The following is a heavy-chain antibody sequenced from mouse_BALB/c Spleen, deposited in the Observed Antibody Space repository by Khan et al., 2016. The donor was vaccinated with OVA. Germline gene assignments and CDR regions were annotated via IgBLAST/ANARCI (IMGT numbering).Heavy chain of an antibody. CDR2: ITSGGSYT. J-gene: IGHJ2*01. Sequence: EVQLQESGGGLVKPGGSLRLSCEASGFTFSSYSMSWVRQTPEKRLEWVATITSGGSYTYYPDSVQGRFTISRDNAKNTLYLQMSSLKSEDTAIYYCTRDMNYYGSSFYFDYWGQGTTLTVSS. D-gene: IGHD1-1*01. CDR3: TRDMNYYGSSFYFDY. V-gene: IGHV5-6-4*01. CDR1: GFTFSSYS.